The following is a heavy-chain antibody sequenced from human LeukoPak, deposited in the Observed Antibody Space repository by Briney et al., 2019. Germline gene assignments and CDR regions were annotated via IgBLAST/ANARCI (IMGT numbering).Heavy chain of an antibody. CDR2: INTNTGNA. V-gene: IGHV7-4-1*02. J-gene: IGHJ4*02. CDR3: AIVRRGYYDSSGSFDY. D-gene: IGHD3-22*01. CDR1: GYTFASYA. Sequence: ASVKVSGKASGYTFASYAMNWVRQAPGQGLEWMGWINTNTGNATYAQGFTGRFVFSLDTSVSTAYLQISSLKAEDTAVYYRAIVRRGYYDSSGSFDYWGQGTLVTVSS.